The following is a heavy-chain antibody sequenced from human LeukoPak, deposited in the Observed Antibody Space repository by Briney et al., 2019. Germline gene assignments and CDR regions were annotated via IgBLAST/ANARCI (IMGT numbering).Heavy chain of an antibody. CDR3: ARVSSGFLGWLEP. CDR2: IQYDGSNE. CDR1: GFAFSTYG. V-gene: IGHV3-30*02. J-gene: IGHJ5*02. D-gene: IGHD6-19*01. Sequence: GGSLRLSCAASGFAFSTYGMHWVRQAPGKGLEWGAYIQYDGSNEQYAHPVKGRFRISRDSSKNILYLQMNSPRAEDPAVYYCARVSSGFLGWLEPWGQGTLVTVSS.